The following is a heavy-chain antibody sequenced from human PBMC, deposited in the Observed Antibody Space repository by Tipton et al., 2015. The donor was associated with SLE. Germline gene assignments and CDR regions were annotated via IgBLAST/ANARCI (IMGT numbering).Heavy chain of an antibody. Sequence: QLVQSGAEVKKPGASVKVSCKASGYTFTSYGISWVRQAPGQGLERMGWISAYNGNTNYAQRLHGRVTMTTDTSTSTAYMVLRSLRPDDSAVYYCARDLGQLVRPPSEYFQLWGYGILVTVSS. J-gene: IGHJ1*01. CDR3: ARDLGQLVRPPSEYFQL. CDR1: GYTFTSYG. CDR2: ISAYNGNT. V-gene: IGHV1-18*01. D-gene: IGHD6-13*01.